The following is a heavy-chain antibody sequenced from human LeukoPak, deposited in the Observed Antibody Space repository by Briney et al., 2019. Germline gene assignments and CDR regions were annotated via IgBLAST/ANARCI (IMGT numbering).Heavy chain of an antibody. V-gene: IGHV3-48*04. J-gene: IGHJ3*02. D-gene: IGHD1-7*01. CDR1: GFTFSTYS. CDR2: ILYSRTTM. Sequence: GGSLRLSCAASGFTFSTYSMNWVRQAPGKGLEWVSYILYSRTTMYYADSVKGRFTISRDNAKNSLYLQMNSLRAEDTAVYYCSATGTTYGAFDIWGQGTTVTVSS. CDR3: SATGTTYGAFDI.